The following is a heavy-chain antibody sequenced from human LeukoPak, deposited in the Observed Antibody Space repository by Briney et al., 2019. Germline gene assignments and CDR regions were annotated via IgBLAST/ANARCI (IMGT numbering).Heavy chain of an antibody. CDR1: GFTFSRYW. CDR3: VADLGDYADF. CDR2: IKTDGTYT. J-gene: IGHJ4*02. Sequence: GGSLRLSCAASGFTFSRYWMHWLPHAPGEGRGWVSRIKTDGTYTSNADSVKGRFTISRDNAKSTLYLQMNSLRVEDTAVYYCVADLGDYADFWGQGTLVTVSS. V-gene: IGHV3-74*01.